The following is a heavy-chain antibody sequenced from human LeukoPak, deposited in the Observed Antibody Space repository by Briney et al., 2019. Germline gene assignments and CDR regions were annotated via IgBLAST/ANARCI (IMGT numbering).Heavy chain of an antibody. J-gene: IGHJ4*02. CDR2: INPNSGGT. Sequence: GASVKVSCKASGYTFTSYDINWVRQATGQGLEWMGWINPNSGGTNYAQKFQGRVTMTRDTSISTAYMELSRLRSDDTAVYYCARYGGDSFIDYWGQGTLVTVSS. CDR1: GYTFTSYD. V-gene: IGHV1-2*02. CDR3: ARYGGDSFIDY. D-gene: IGHD2-21*01.